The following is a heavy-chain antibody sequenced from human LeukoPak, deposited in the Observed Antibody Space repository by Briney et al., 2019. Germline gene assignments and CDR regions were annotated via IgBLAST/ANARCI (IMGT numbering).Heavy chain of an antibody. CDR1: GFMFSNYG. Sequence: PGGSLRLSCAASGFMFSNYGMHWVRQAPGRGLEWLTFIRSDGSNKYYVDSVKGRFTISRDNSKNTLSLQMNSLRTEDTAVYYCADMVGEPAAMNYWGQGTLVTVSS. V-gene: IGHV3-30*02. J-gene: IGHJ4*02. CDR2: IRSDGSNK. D-gene: IGHD2-2*01. CDR3: ADMVGEPAAMNY.